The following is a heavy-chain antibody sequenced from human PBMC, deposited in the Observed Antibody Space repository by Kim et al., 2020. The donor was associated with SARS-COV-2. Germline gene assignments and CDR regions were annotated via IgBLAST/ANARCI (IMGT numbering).Heavy chain of an antibody. CDR3: ARDQGSGDYVWGSYRPYYYYGMDV. CDR2: ISSSSSTI. CDR1: GFTFSSYS. J-gene: IGHJ6*02. V-gene: IGHV3-48*02. Sequence: GGSLRLSCAASGFTFSSYSMNWVRQAPGKGLEWVSYISSSSSTIYYADSVKGRFTISRDNAKNSLYLQMNSLRDEDTAVYYCARDQGSGDYVWGSYRPYYYYGMDVWGQGTTVTVSS. D-gene: IGHD3-16*02.